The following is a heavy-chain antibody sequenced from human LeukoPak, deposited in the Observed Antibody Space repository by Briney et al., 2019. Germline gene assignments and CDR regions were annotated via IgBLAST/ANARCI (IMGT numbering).Heavy chain of an antibody. Sequence: GGSLRLSCAASGFTVSSNYMSWVRQAPGKGLEWVSVIYSGGSTYYADSVKGRFTISRDNAKNSLYLQMNSLRDEDTAVYYCATLGGWLQSNPRDYWGQGTLVTVSS. J-gene: IGHJ4*02. V-gene: IGHV3-53*03. CDR1: GFTVSSNY. D-gene: IGHD5-24*01. CDR3: ATLGGWLQSNPRDY. CDR2: IYSGGST.